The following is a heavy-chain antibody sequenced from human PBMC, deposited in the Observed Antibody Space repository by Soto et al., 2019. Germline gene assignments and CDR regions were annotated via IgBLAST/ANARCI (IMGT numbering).Heavy chain of an antibody. CDR1: GFIVSSNY. D-gene: IGHD2-15*01. J-gene: IGHJ4*02. Sequence: EVQLVESGGGLVQPGGSLRLSCAASGFIVSSNYMTWVRQAPGKGLEWVSLIYSGGSTNYADSVKGRFTVSRDSSKNTLYLQMNSLRVEDTAVYYCARDLVAAGDCHGGNCNYWGQGTLVTVSS. CDR2: IYSGGST. CDR3: ARDLVAAGDCHGGNCNY. V-gene: IGHV3-66*01.